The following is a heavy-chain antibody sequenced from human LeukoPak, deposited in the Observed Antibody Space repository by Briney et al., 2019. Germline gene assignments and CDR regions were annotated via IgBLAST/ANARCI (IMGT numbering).Heavy chain of an antibody. CDR2: INHSGST. Sequence: SETLSLTCAVYGGSFSGYYRSWIRQPPGKGLEWIGEINHSGSTNYNPSLKSRVTISVDTSKNQFSLKLSSVTAADTGVYFCARFPYFEGFDYWGPGTQVIVSS. V-gene: IGHV4-34*01. CDR1: GGSFSGYY. CDR3: ARFPYFEGFDY. J-gene: IGHJ4*02. D-gene: IGHD3-9*01.